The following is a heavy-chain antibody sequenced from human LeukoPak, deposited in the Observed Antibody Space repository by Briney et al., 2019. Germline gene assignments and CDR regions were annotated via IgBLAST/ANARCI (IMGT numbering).Heavy chain of an antibody. CDR2: IRYDGSNK. Sequence: GGSLRLSCAASGFTFSSYGMHWVRQAPGKGLGWVAFIRYDGSNKYYADSVKGRFTISRDNSKNTLYLQMNSLRAEDTAVYYCAKSRAAAGTSLDYWGQGTLVTVSS. J-gene: IGHJ4*02. D-gene: IGHD6-13*01. V-gene: IGHV3-30*02. CDR3: AKSRAAAGTSLDY. CDR1: GFTFSSYG.